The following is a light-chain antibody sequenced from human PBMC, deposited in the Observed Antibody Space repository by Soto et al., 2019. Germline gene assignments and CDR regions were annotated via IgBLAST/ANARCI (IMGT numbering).Light chain of an antibody. Sequence: ENVLTQSPGTLSLSTGEGATLSCRDSQSVSSNYLAWYQQKHGQAPRLLIYDTSSRATGIPDRFSGSGSGTDFTLTISRLEPEDFAVYYCQQDGSSRYTFGHGTKLEIK. CDR2: DTS. CDR3: QQDGSSRYT. J-gene: IGKJ2*01. V-gene: IGKV3-20*01. CDR1: QSVSSNY.